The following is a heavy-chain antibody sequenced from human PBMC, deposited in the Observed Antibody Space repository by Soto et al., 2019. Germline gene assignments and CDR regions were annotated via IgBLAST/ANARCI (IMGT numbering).Heavy chain of an antibody. D-gene: IGHD6-19*01. Sequence: QLQLQESGSGLVKPSQTLSLTCAVSGGSISSGGYSWSWIRQPPGKGLEWIGYIYHSGSTYYNPSPKSRVTISVDRSKNQFSLKLSSVTAADTAVYYCARAGGLGAVAADYWGQGTLVTGSS. CDR1: GGSISSGGYS. V-gene: IGHV4-30-2*01. J-gene: IGHJ4*02. CDR2: IYHSGST. CDR3: ARAGGLGAVAADY.